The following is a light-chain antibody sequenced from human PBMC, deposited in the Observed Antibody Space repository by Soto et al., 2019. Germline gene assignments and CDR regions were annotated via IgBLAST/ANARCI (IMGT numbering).Light chain of an antibody. CDR2: GAS. V-gene: IGKV3-20*01. Sequence: EIVLTQSPGTLSLSPGEGATLSCRASQSIYNNYLAWYQQKPGQAPRLLISGASSRATGIPDRFSGSGSGTDFTLTIASLQPEDFSTYYCQQSDSTPYTFGQGTKVEI. J-gene: IGKJ2*01. CDR3: QQSDSTPYT. CDR1: QSIYNNY.